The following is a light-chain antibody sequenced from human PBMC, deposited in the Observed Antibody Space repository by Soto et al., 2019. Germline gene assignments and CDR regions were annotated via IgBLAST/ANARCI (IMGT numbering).Light chain of an antibody. CDR2: AAS. J-gene: IGKJ2*01. V-gene: IGKV3-20*01. Sequence: EIVLTQSPGTLSLSPGERATLSCRTSESVTSTYLAWYQQKPGQPPRLLIYAASSRATGIPDRFSGSGSGTDFTLTISRLEPEAFAVYYCQVFGSSPRYTFGRGTKLEIK. CDR1: ESVTSTY. CDR3: QVFGSSPRYT.